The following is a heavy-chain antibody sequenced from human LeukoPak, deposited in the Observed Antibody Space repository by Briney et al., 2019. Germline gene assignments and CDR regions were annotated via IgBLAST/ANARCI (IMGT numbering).Heavy chain of an antibody. CDR2: IRYDGSNK. CDR3: ANPPRAYCGGDCPIDY. J-gene: IGHJ4*02. V-gene: IGHV3-30*02. CDR1: GFTFSSYG. D-gene: IGHD2-21*01. Sequence: TGGSLRLSCAASGFTFSSYGMHWVRQAPGKGLEWVAFIRYDGSNKYYADSVKGRFTISRDNSKSTLYLQMNSLRAEDTAVYYCANPPRAYCGGDCPIDYWGQGTLVTVSS.